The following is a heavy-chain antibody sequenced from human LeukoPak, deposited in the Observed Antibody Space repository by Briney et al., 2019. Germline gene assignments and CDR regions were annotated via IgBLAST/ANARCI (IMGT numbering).Heavy chain of an antibody. CDR1: GFTFSSYG. D-gene: IGHD3-10*01. V-gene: IGHV3-30*18. CDR2: ISYDGSNK. J-gene: IGHJ6*02. Sequence: GRSLRLSCAASGFTFSSYGMHWVRQAPGKGLGGGAVISYDGSNKYYADSVKGRFTISRDNSKNTLYLQMNSLRAEDTAVYYCAKVGSNSSYGMDVWGQGTTVTVSS. CDR3: AKVGSNSSYGMDV.